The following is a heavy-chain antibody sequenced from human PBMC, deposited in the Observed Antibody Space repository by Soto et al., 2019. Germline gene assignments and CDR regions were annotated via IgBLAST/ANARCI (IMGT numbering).Heavy chain of an antibody. CDR2: ISGSGGST. V-gene: IGHV3-23*01. J-gene: IGHJ4*01. Sequence: GGSLRLSCAASGFTFSSYAMSWVRQAPGKGLEWVSAISGSGGSTYYADSVKGRFTISRDNAKNSLYLQMNSLRAEDTAVYYCAKGYRWTTFVYYFDYWGHGTLVTVYS. CDR3: AKGYRWTTFVYYFDY. CDR1: GFTFSSYA. D-gene: IGHD4-17*01.